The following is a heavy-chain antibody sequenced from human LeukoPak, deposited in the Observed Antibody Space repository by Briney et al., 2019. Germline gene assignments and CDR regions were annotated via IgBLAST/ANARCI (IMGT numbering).Heavy chain of an antibody. CDR3: ARDWRYSNYVAANWFDP. D-gene: IGHD4-11*01. CDR2: INSDGSST. V-gene: IGHV3-74*01. J-gene: IGHJ5*02. Sequence: GGSLRLSCAASGFTFSSYWMHWVRQAPGKGLVWVSCINSDGSSTRYADSVKGRFTISRDNAKNTLYLQMNSLRAEGTAVYYCARDWRYSNYVAANWFDPWGQGTLVTVSS. CDR1: GFTFSSYW.